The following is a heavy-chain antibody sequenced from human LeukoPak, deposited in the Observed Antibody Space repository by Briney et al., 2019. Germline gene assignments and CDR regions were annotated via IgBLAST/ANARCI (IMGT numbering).Heavy chain of an antibody. J-gene: IGHJ6*02. CDR2: IIPIFGTA. CDR1: GGTFSSYA. CDR3: ASFNSDIVVVPAAMTGMDV. V-gene: IGHV1-69*06. Sequence: ASVKVSCKASGGTFSSYAISWVRQAPGQGPEWMGRIIPIFGTANYAQKFQGRVTITADKSTSTAYMELSSLRSEDTAVYYCASFNSDIVVVPAAMTGMDVWGQGTTVTVSS. D-gene: IGHD2-2*01.